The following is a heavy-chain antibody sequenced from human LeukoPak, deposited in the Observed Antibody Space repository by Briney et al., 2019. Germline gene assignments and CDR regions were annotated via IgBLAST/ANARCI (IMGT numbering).Heavy chain of an antibody. CDR1: GFTFSSYA. D-gene: IGHD2-2*01. J-gene: IGHJ3*02. CDR3: AKEAYCSSTSCAQGGAFDI. Sequence: GGSLRLSCVASGFTFSSYAMSWVRQAPGKGLEGVSPISGSGGSTYYADSVKGRFTISRDNSKNTLYLQMNSLRAEDTAVYYCAKEAYCSSTSCAQGGAFDIWGRGKMVTVSS. V-gene: IGHV3-23*01. CDR2: ISGSGGST.